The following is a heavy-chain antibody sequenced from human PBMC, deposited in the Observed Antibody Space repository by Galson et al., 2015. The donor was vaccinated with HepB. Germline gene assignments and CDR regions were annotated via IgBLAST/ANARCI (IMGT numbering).Heavy chain of an antibody. D-gene: IGHD4-11*01. CDR2: IGWDDNK. Sequence: PALVKPTQTLTLTCTFSGFSLNTRKMCVSWIRQPPGRALEWLARIGWDDNKYYSTSLKTRLSISKDTSKNQVVLTMTNMDPVDTATYYCARILNADSNYVDYWGQGTLVTVSS. CDR3: ARILNADSNYVDY. V-gene: IGHV2-70*11. CDR1: GFSLNTRKMC. J-gene: IGHJ4*02.